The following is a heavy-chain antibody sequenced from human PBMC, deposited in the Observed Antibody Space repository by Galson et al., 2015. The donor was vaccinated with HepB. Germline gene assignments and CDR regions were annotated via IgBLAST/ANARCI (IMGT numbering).Heavy chain of an antibody. D-gene: IGHD3-10*01. CDR2: IYYSGST. V-gene: IGHV4-59*01. CDR3: ARDGAFTMVRGVFDY. J-gene: IGHJ4*02. CDR1: GGSISSYY. Sequence: LSLTCTVSGGSISSYYWSWIRQPPGKGLEWIGYIYYSGSTNYNPSLKSRVTISVDTSKNQFSLKLSSVTAADTAVYYCARDGAFTMVRGVFDYWGQGTLVTVSS.